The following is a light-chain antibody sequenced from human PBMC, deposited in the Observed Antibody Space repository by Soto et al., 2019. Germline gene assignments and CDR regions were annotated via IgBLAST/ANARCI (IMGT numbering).Light chain of an antibody. Sequence: DIQMTQSPSTLSASVGDRVTITCRASQSIDRWLAWYQQRPGRAPKLLIYHVANFETGVPSSCSGSGSETEFTLTISSLQPNDFANYYCQGDNSYPLTFGGGTKVEIK. CDR2: HVA. CDR1: QSIDRW. J-gene: IGKJ4*01. CDR3: QGDNSYPLT. V-gene: IGKV1-5*01.